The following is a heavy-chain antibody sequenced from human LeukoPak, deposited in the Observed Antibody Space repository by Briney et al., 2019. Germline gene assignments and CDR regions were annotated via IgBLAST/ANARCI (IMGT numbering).Heavy chain of an antibody. CDR2: IYYSGST. J-gene: IGHJ5*02. CDR1: GGSISSYY. Sequence: SETLSLTCTVSGGSISSYYWSWIRQPPGKGLEWIEYIYYSGSTNYNPSLKSRVTISVDTSKNQFSLKLSSVTAADTAVYYCARELGSGSYYPENWFDPWGQGTLVTVSS. CDR3: ARELGSGSYYPENWFDP. D-gene: IGHD3-10*01. V-gene: IGHV4-59*01.